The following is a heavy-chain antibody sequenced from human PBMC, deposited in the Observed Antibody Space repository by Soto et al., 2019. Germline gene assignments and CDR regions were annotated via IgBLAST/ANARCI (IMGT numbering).Heavy chain of an antibody. D-gene: IGHD2-2*01. V-gene: IGHV1-2*04. Sequence: ASVKVSCKASGYTFTGYYMHWVRQAPGQGLEWMGWINPNSGGTNYAQKFQGWVTMTRDTSISTAYMELSRLRSDDTALYYCALGLVPAATTYYYYGMDVWGQGTTVTVSS. CDR1: GYTFTGYY. CDR3: ALGLVPAATTYYYYGMDV. J-gene: IGHJ6*02. CDR2: INPNSGGT.